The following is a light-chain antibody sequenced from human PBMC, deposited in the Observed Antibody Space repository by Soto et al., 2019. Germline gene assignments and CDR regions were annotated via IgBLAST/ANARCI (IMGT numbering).Light chain of an antibody. V-gene: IGKV3-15*01. J-gene: IGKJ2*01. CDR3: QQYHNWPPQYT. Sequence: EIVMTQSPASLSVSPGDGATLSCRASQSVDSNVAWYQQKPGQGPRLLIHSASTRAVGVPARFSCSGSGTDFTLTISSLQSEDFAVYYCQQYHNWPPQYTFGQGTKLQIK. CDR1: QSVDSN. CDR2: SAS.